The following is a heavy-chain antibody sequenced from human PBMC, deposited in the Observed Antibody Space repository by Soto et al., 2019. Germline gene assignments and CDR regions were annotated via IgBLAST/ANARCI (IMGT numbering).Heavy chain of an antibody. CDR2: IIPIIGII. D-gene: IGHD4-4*01. V-gene: IGHV1-69*08. J-gene: IGHJ5*02. CDR1: GGTFSTYT. CDR3: AGDPDSHYNDSHASSYP. Sequence: QVQLVQSGAEVKKPGSSVKVSCKASGGTFSTYTITWVRQAPGQGLEWMGRIIPIIGIINYAQKFQGRVTISADKFTGTAYMELTGLRSDDTALYYWAGDPDSHYNDSHASSYPWGQGTLVTVSS.